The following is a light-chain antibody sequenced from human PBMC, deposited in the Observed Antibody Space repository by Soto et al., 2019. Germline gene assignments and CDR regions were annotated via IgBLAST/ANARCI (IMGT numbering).Light chain of an antibody. CDR3: QQANSFPLT. J-gene: IGKJ4*01. CDR2: TAS. CDR1: QGISSL. V-gene: IGKV1-12*01. Sequence: DIQMTPSPSSVSASVGDRVTITCRASQGISSLLAWYQQKPGKAPNLLIHTASSLQSGVPSRFSGSGSGTDFTLTISSRQPEDFATYYCQQANSFPLTSGGGTKVEIK.